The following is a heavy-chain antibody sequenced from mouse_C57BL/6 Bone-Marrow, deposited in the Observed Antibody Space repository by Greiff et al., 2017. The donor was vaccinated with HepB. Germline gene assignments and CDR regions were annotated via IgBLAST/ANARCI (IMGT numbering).Heavy chain of an antibody. Sequence: EVQRVESEGGLVQPGSSMKLSCTASGFTFSDYYMAWVRQVPEKGLEWVANINYDGSSTYYLDSLKSRFIISRDNAKNILYLQMSSLKSEDTATYNCAREWFYWYFDVWGTGTTVTVSS. CDR2: INYDGSST. V-gene: IGHV5-16*01. CDR1: GFTFSDYY. CDR3: AREWFYWYFDV. J-gene: IGHJ1*03. D-gene: IGHD2-2*01.